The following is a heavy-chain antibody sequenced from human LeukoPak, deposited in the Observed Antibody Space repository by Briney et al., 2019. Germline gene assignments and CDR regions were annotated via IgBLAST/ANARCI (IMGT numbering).Heavy chain of an antibody. CDR2: IYYSGST. Sequence: SETLSLTCTVSGGSISSSSYYWGWIRQPPGKGLEWIGSIYYSGSTYYNPSLKSRVTISVDTSKNQFSLKLSSVTAADTAVYYCARDAEQQLGKYFDLWGRGTLVTVSS. D-gene: IGHD6-13*01. CDR3: ARDAEQQLGKYFDL. CDR1: GGSISSSSYY. J-gene: IGHJ2*01. V-gene: IGHV4-39*07.